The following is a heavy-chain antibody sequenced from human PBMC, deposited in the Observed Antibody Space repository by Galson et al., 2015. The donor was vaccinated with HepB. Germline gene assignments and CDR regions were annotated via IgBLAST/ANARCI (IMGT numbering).Heavy chain of an antibody. J-gene: IGHJ3*02. D-gene: IGHD3-10*01. V-gene: IGHV4-59*08. Sequence: LSLTCTVSGGSISSYYWSWIRQPPGKGLEWIGYIYYSGSTNYNPSLKSRVTISVDTSKNQFSLRLSSVTAADTAVYYCARLKIGELLDAFDIWGQGTMVTVSS. CDR2: IYYSGST. CDR1: GGSISSYY. CDR3: ARLKIGELLDAFDI.